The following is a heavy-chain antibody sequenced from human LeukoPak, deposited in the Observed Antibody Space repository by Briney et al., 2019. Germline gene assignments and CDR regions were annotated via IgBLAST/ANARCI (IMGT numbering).Heavy chain of an antibody. V-gene: IGHV3-53*01. CDR1: GFTVSSNY. CDR2: IYSGGTT. D-gene: IGHD3-10*01. Sequence: GGSLRLSCAASGFTVSSNYMSWVRQPPGKGLEWVSVIYSGGTTFYADSVKGRFTISRDNSKNTLYLQMNSLRADDTAVYYWAKLKGWYGEGHFDYWGQGTVVTVSS. J-gene: IGHJ4*02. CDR3: AKLKGWYGEGHFDY.